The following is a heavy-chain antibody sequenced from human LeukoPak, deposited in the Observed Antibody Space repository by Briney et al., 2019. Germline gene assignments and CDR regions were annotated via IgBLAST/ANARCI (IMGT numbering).Heavy chain of an antibody. J-gene: IGHJ5*01. V-gene: IGHV4-34*01. D-gene: IGHD3-22*01. Sequence: TSETLSLTCAVYGVSFSGYYWSWIRQPPGKGLEWIGEINHSGSTNYNPSLKSRVTISVDTSKNQFSLKLSSVTAADTAVYYCARGKWFVYVSSWFDSWGQGTLVTVSS. CDR1: GVSFSGYY. CDR2: INHSGST. CDR3: ARGKWFVYVSSWFDS.